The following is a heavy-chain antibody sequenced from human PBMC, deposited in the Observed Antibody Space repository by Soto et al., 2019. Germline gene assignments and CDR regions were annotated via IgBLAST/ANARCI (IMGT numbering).Heavy chain of an antibody. D-gene: IGHD4-4*01. J-gene: IGHJ4*02. V-gene: IGHV3-9*01. CDR3: TKTKSGYSSSSFDS. CDR2: ISWNSGTK. CDR1: GFNFGDYS. Sequence: DVQLMESGGGLVQTGRSLRLSCAASGFNFGDYSMHWVRQAPGEGLEWVSGISWNSGTKDYADSVKGRFTISRDNAKNSLYLQMSSLRPEDTALYYCTKTKSGYSSSSFDSWGQGTLVTVSS.